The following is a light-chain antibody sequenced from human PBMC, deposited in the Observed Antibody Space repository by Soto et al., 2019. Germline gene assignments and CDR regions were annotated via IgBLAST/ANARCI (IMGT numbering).Light chain of an antibody. V-gene: IGLV7-43*01. Sequence: QAVVTQEPSLTVSPGGTVTLTFASSTGAVTSGYYPNWFQQKPGQAPRPLIYSISNKHSWTPARFSGSLLGDKAALTLSGVQPEDEAEYYCLLYYGGAQVFGGGTKLTVL. CDR3: LLYYGGAQV. CDR2: SIS. CDR1: TGAVTSGYY. J-gene: IGLJ3*02.